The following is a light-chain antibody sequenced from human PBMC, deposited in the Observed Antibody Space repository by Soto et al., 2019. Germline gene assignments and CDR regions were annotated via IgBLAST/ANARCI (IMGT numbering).Light chain of an antibody. V-gene: IGLV2-14*01. CDR2: EVI. CDR1: SSDVGDYTY. Sequence: QCLLTRPSSLSGSPGQPRPISCTGTSSDVGDYTYVSWYQQHPGKVPKLIIYEVINLPSGVTSRFSGPKSENTDSLTISGLQAEDEADYYCSSYSATNTCVFGSGTKVTVL. J-gene: IGLJ1*01. CDR3: SSYSATNTCV.